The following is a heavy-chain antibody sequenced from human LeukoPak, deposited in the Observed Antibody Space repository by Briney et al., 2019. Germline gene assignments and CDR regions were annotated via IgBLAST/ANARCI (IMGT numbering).Heavy chain of an antibody. CDR3: ARGSDYYDY. CDR1: RFTDSSNY. J-gene: IGHJ4*02. V-gene: IGHV3-66*01. CDR2: MYSPYST. Sequence: PGGALRLSFAGSRFTDSSNYMSWVRPPPGKGRAWVSLMYSPYSTYYTDSVKGRFTVSRDNSKNTVYLQMNSLRTDETAVYYCARGSDYYDYWGQGTLVTVSS. D-gene: IGHD3-3*01.